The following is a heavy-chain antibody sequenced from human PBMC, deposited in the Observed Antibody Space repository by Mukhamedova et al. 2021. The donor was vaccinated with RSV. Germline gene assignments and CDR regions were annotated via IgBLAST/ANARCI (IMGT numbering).Heavy chain of an antibody. J-gene: IGHJ4*02. CDR2: ISYDGSNK. Sequence: VAVISYDGSNKYYADSVKGRFTISRDNSKNTLYLQMNSLRAEDTAVYYCAREGGSDLDWLLFSFDYWGQGTLVTVSS. V-gene: IGHV3-30-3*01. D-gene: IGHD3-9*01. CDR3: AREGGSDLDWLLFSFDY.